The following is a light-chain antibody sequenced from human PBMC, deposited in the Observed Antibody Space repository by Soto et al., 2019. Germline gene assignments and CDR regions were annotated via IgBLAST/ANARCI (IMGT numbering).Light chain of an antibody. CDR2: GAS. J-gene: IGKJ4*01. CDR1: QRLSRSY. CDR3: QQYGSSPLT. Sequence: EIVLTQSPGTLSLSPGERATLSCRASQRLSRSYLAWYQQKPGQAPRVLIYGASSRATGIPDRFSGGGSGTNFTLTITRLETEDFAIYYWQQYGSSPLTFGGGTRVEI. V-gene: IGKV3-20*01.